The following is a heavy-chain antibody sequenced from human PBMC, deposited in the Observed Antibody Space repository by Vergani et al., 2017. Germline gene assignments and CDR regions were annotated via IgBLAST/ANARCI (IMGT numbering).Heavy chain of an antibody. CDR3: APSSSTIVSFDY. J-gene: IGHJ4*02. CDR2: IKSKTDGGTT. CDR1: GFTFSNAW. D-gene: IGHD5/OR15-5a*01. V-gene: IGHV3-15*01. Sequence: EVQLVESGGGLVKPGGSLRLSCAASGFTFSNAWMSWVRQAPGKGLEWVGRIKSKTDGGTTDYAAPVKGRFTNSRDDSKNTLYLQMNSLKTEDTAVYYCAPSSSTIVSFDYWGQGTLVTVSS.